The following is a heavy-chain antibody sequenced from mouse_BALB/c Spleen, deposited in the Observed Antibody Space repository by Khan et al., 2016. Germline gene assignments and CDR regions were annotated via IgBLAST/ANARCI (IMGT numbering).Heavy chain of an antibody. D-gene: IGHD2-14*01. CDR1: GYSITSDYA. Sequence: EVQLQESGPGLVKPSQSLSLTCTVTGYSITSDYAWNWIRQFPGNKLEWMGYISYRGSTSYNPPLKSRISITRDTSKNQFFLQLNSVTTEDTATYYCARGRYRYPFAYWGQGTLVTVSA. CDR2: ISYRGST. CDR3: ARGRYRYPFAY. J-gene: IGHJ3*01. V-gene: IGHV3-2*02.